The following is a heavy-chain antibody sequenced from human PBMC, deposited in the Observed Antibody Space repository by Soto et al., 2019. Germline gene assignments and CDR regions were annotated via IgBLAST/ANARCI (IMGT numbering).Heavy chain of an antibody. D-gene: IGHD3-9*01. Sequence: GGSLRLSCAASGFTFSSYGMHWVRQAPGKGLEWVAVISYDGSNKYYADSVKGRFTISRDNSKNTLYLQMNSLRAEDTAVYYCAKLGSRNDILTGYYLVDDAFDIWGQGTMVTVSS. CDR2: ISYDGSNK. CDR3: AKLGSRNDILTGYYLVDDAFDI. J-gene: IGHJ3*02. CDR1: GFTFSSYG. V-gene: IGHV3-30*18.